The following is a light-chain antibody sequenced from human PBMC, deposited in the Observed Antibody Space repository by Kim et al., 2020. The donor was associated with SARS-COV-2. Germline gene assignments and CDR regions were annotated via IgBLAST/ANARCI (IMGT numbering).Light chain of an antibody. J-gene: IGLJ3*02. V-gene: IGLV4-69*01. Sequence: ASVELTCTLRSGHGSNPIAWHQQQAEKGPRYLMTLNSDVSHSKGDGIPDRFSGSSSGAERYLAISGLQSDDEADYYCQTWGTGIWVFGGGTQLTVL. CDR1: SGHGSNP. CDR2: LNSDVSH. CDR3: QTWGTGIWV.